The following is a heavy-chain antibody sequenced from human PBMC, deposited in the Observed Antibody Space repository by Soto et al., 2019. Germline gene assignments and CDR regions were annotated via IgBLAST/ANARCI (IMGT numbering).Heavy chain of an antibody. CDR3: ARALAYCGYHFEFYFDY. D-gene: IGHD5-12*01. J-gene: IGHJ4*02. Sequence: QVQLQESGPGLVKPSETLSLTCTVSGGSVTSGTYHWSWIRQPPGKGLEWIGYIYDSGNTNYNPSLRGRASLSVDMSKSQFSLRLTSVTAADTAVYYCARALAYCGYHFEFYFDYWGQGTLVTVSS. V-gene: IGHV4-61*01. CDR1: GGSVTSGTYH. CDR2: IYDSGNT.